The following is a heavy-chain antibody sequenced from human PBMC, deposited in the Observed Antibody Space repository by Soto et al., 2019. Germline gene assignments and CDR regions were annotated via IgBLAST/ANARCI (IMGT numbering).Heavy chain of an antibody. CDR3: AKDGSGLYYYDSSGGYYFDY. V-gene: IGHV3-23*01. CDR2: ISGSGGST. CDR1: GFTFSSYA. J-gene: IGHJ4*02. D-gene: IGHD3-22*01. Sequence: EVQLLESGGGLVQPGGSLRLSCAASGFTFSSYAMSWVRQAPGKGLEWVSAISGSGGSTYYADSVKGRFTISRDNSKNTLYLQMNSLRAEDTAVYYCAKDGSGLYYYDSSGGYYFDYWGQGTLVTVSS.